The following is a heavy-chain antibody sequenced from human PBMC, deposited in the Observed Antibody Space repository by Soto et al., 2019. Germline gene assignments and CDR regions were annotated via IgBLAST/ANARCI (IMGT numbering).Heavy chain of an antibody. CDR3: ARSDSGSSIDLDY. D-gene: IGHD1-26*01. Sequence: XGPTLVNPKHPLTLTCTFSRFSLSAGGMRVSCMRQPPGKALEWLARIDWDDDKFYSTSLTTRLTISKDTSKNQVVLTRTNMDPVDTAKYYCARSDSGSSIDLDYWGQGTLVTVSS. CDR2: IDWDDDK. J-gene: IGHJ4*02. V-gene: IGHV2-70*04. CDR1: RFSLSAGGMR.